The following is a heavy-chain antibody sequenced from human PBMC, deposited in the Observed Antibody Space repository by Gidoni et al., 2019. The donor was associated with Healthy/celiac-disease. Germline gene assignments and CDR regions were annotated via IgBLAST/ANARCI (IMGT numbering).Heavy chain of an antibody. D-gene: IGHD3-10*01. CDR3: ARDGFYGSGSYYPYYYYYYGMDV. J-gene: IGHJ6*02. V-gene: IGHV3-48*03. Sequence: EVQLVESGGGLVQPGGSLRLSCAASGFTFSSYEMNWVRQAPGKGLEWVSYISSSGSTIYYADSVKGRFTISRDNAKSSLYLQMNSLRAEDTAVYYCARDGFYGSGSYYPYYYYYYGMDVWGQGTTVTVSS. CDR1: GFTFSSYE. CDR2: ISSSGSTI.